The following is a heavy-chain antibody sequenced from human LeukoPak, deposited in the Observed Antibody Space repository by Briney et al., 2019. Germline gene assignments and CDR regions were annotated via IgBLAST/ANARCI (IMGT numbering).Heavy chain of an antibody. Sequence: PSETLFLTCTVSGGSISSYYWSWIRQPPGKGLEWIGYIYYSGSTNYKPSLKSRVTISVDTSRNQFSLKLSSVTAADTAVYYCARGRPVYYYYGMDVWGQGTTVTVSS. J-gene: IGHJ6*02. D-gene: IGHD6-6*01. CDR1: GGSISSYY. CDR3: ARGRPVYYYYGMDV. V-gene: IGHV4-59*01. CDR2: IYYSGST.